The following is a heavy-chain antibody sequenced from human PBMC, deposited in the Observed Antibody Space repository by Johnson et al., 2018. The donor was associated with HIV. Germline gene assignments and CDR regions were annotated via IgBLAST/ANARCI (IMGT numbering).Heavy chain of an antibody. CDR3: ARVGLTGAQTGDAFDI. V-gene: IGHV3-53*01. CDR2: IYSGGST. CDR1: GFTVSNNY. Sequence: VQLVESGGGLIQPGGSLRLSCAASGFTVSNNYMTWVRQAPGKGLEWVSVIYSGGSTYYADSVKGRFIISRDNSKNTLYLQMNSLRAEDTAVYYCARVGLTGAQTGDAFDIWGQGTMVTVSS. D-gene: IGHD7-27*01. J-gene: IGHJ3*02.